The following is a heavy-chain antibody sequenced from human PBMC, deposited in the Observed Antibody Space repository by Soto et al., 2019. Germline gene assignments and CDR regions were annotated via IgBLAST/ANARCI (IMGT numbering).Heavy chain of an antibody. Sequence: ASVKVSCKASGYTFTSYYTHWVRQAPGQGLEWMGIINPSGGSTSYAQKFQGRVTMTRDTSTSTVYMELSSLRSEDTAVYYCARSTPYSSGWFRLSFDYWGQGTLVTVSS. CDR2: INPSGGST. J-gene: IGHJ4*02. D-gene: IGHD6-19*01. V-gene: IGHV1-46*01. CDR1: GYTFTSYY. CDR3: ARSTPYSSGWFRLSFDY.